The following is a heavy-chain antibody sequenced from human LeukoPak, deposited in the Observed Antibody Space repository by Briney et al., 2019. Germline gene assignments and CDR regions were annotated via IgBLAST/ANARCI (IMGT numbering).Heavy chain of an antibody. J-gene: IGHJ4*02. CDR2: IIPIFGTA. CDR1: GGTFSSYA. D-gene: IGHD6-19*01. Sequence: ASVKVSCKASGGTFSSYAISWVRQAPGQGLEWMGGIIPIFGTANYAQKFQGRVTITADESTSTAYMELSSLRSEDTAVYYCARGSHSWDSSGWHYFDYWGQGTLVTVSS. V-gene: IGHV1-69*13. CDR3: ARGSHSWDSSGWHYFDY.